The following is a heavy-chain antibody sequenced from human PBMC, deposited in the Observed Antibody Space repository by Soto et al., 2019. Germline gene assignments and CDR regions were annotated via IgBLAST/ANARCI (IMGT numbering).Heavy chain of an antibody. V-gene: IGHV4-59*08. Sequence: PSETLSLTCSVSGGSISSYCWTWIRQPPGKGLEWIGYIYDRGNTNYNPSLQSRVTISVDTSKNQFSLHLSSVTDADTAVYYCAGSRITATRSDYWGQGTLVTVSS. CDR1: GGSISSYC. J-gene: IGHJ4*02. CDR2: IYDRGNT. D-gene: IGHD1-20*01. CDR3: AGSRITATRSDY.